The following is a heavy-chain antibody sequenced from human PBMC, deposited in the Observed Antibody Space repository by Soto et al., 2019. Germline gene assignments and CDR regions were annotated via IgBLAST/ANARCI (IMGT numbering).Heavy chain of an antibody. Sequence: SETLSLTCAVYGGSFSGYYWSWIRQPPGKGLEWIGEINQSGGTDSNPSLKSRVTISVDTSTIQFSLHLTSVTAADTAVYYWASGGGLRAGMDVRGQGITVTLSS. CDR1: GGSFSGYY. J-gene: IGHJ6*02. D-gene: IGHD2-15*01. V-gene: IGHV4-34*01. CDR2: INQSGGT. CDR3: ASGGGLRAGMDV.